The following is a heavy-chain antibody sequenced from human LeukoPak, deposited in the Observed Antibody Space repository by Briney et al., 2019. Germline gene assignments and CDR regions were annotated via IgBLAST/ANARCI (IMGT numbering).Heavy chain of an antibody. Sequence: GGSLRLSCAASGFTFSSYWMNWVRQSPGKGLEWVAVISYDGSNKYYTDSVKGRFTISRDNSKNTLYLQMNRLRAEDTAVYYCAKDLWWEYCSSTSCYNYYYYGMDVWGQGTTVTVSS. J-gene: IGHJ6*02. CDR1: GFTFSSYW. V-gene: IGHV3-30*18. CDR3: AKDLWWEYCSSTSCYNYYYYGMDV. CDR2: ISYDGSNK. D-gene: IGHD2-2*02.